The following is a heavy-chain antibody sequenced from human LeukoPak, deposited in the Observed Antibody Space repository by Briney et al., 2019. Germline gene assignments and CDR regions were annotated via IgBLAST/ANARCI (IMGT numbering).Heavy chain of an antibody. CDR2: INPNSGGT. V-gene: IGHV1-2*02. CDR1: GYTSTGYY. Sequence: ASVKVSCKASGYTSTGYYMHWVRQAPGQGLEWMGWINPNSGGTNYAQKFQGRVTMTRDTSISTAYMELSRLRSDDTAVYYCARVLRQYQLLLGYWGQGTLVTVSS. J-gene: IGHJ4*02. CDR3: ARVLRQYQLLLGY. D-gene: IGHD2-2*01.